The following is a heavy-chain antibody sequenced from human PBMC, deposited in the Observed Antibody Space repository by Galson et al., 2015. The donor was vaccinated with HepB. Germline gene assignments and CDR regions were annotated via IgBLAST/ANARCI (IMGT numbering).Heavy chain of an antibody. D-gene: IGHD1-26*01. CDR3: TRGALGATTGFGY. V-gene: IGHV6-1*01. Sequence: CAISGDSVSSKSAAWNWIRQSPSRGLEWLGRTYYRTKWFNDYAVSVKSRITINPDTSKNQFSLQLNSVIPDDTAVYYCTRGALGATTGFGYWGQGTLVPVSS. CDR1: GDSVSSKSAA. CDR2: TYYRTKWFN. J-gene: IGHJ4*02.